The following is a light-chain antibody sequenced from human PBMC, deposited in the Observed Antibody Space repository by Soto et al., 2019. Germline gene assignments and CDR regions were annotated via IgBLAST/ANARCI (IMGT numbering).Light chain of an antibody. CDR3: SSYTSSRTWV. J-gene: IGLJ3*02. CDR2: EVS. Sequence: QSVLTQPASVSGSPGQSITISCTGTSSDVGAYNYVSWYQQHPGTAPTLMIYEVSHRPSGVSNRFSGSKSGNTASLTISGLQAEDEADYFCSSYTSSRTWVFGGGTKLTVL. V-gene: IGLV2-14*01. CDR1: SSDVGAYNY.